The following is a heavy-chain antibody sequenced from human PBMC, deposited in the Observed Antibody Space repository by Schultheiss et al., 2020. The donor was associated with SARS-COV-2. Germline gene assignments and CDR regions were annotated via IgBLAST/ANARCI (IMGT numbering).Heavy chain of an antibody. Sequence: ASVKVSCKASGYTFTSYALHWVRQAPGQRLEWMGWINAGTGNTKYSQKFQGRVTITRDTSASTAYMELSSLRSDDTAVYYCAKYRGWYARPPLLFDYWGQGILVTVSS. CDR1: GYTFTSYA. CDR3: AKYRGWYARPPLLFDY. CDR2: INAGTGNT. V-gene: IGHV1-3*01. J-gene: IGHJ4*02. D-gene: IGHD6-19*01.